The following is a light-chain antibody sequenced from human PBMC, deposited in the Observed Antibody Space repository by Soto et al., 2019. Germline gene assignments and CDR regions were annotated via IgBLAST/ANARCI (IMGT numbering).Light chain of an antibody. Sequence: EIVLTQSPATLSLSPGERATLSCRASQSVSSYLAWYQQKPGQAPRLLIYDASNRATGIPARFSGSGSGTDFTLAISSLEPEDFAVYYCQQRPYPITFGQGTRLEIK. CDR3: QQRPYPIT. CDR2: DAS. CDR1: QSVSSY. J-gene: IGKJ5*01. V-gene: IGKV3-11*01.